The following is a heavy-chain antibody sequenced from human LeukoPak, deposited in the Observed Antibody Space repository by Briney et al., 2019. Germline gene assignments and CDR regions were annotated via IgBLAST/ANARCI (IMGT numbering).Heavy chain of an antibody. Sequence: ASVKVSCKTSGYSENFYGITWVRQAPGQRLEWMGWISAYNGNTNYAQKLQGRVTMTTDTSTSTAYMELRSLRSDDTAVYYCARCYYGSGSEPDFDYWGQGTLVTVSS. V-gene: IGHV1-18*01. CDR1: GYSENFYG. D-gene: IGHD3-10*01. J-gene: IGHJ4*02. CDR2: ISAYNGNT. CDR3: ARCYYGSGSEPDFDY.